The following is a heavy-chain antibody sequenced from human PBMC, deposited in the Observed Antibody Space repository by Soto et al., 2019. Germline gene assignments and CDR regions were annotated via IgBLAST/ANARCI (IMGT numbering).Heavy chain of an antibody. D-gene: IGHD5-18*01. CDR2: IYYSGST. Sequence: QVQLQESGPGLVKPSQTLSLTCTVSGGSISSGGYYWSWIRQHPGKGLEWIGYIYYSGSTYYNPSLKSRFTISVDTSKNRFSLRLSSVTAADTAVYYCAGGVQLDSWGYFDYWGQGTLVTVSS. V-gene: IGHV4-31*03. CDR3: AGGVQLDSWGYFDY. J-gene: IGHJ4*02. CDR1: GGSISSGGYY.